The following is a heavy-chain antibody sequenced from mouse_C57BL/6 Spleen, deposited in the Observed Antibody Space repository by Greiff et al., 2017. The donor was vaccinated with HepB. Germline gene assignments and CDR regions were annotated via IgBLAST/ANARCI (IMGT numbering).Heavy chain of an antibody. CDR3: ARNGGTMITTGAMDY. J-gene: IGHJ4*01. CDR2: IWSGGST. V-gene: IGHV2-2*01. CDR1: GFSLTSYG. D-gene: IGHD2-4*01. Sequence: VKLMESGPGLVQPSQSLSITCTVSGFSLTSYGVHWVRQSPGKGLEWLGVIWSGGSTDYNAAFISRLSISKDNSKSQVFFKMNSLQADDTAMYYCARNGGTMITTGAMDYWGQGTSVTVSS.